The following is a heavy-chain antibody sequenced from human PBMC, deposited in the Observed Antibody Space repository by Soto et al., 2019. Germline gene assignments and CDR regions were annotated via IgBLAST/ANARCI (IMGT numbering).Heavy chain of an antibody. D-gene: IGHD6-13*01. CDR1: GYTFTSYD. CDR3: ARGGYSSSLVPIHFDY. CDR2: MNPNSGNT. V-gene: IGHV1-8*01. Sequence: ASVKVSCKASGYTFTSYDINWVRQATGQGLEWMGWMNPNSGNTGYAQKFQGRVTMTRNTSISTAYMELSSLRSEDTAVYYCARGGYSSSLVPIHFDYWGQGTLVTVSS. J-gene: IGHJ4*02.